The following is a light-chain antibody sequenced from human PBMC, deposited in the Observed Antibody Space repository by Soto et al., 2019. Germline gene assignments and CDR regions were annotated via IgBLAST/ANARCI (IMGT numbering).Light chain of an antibody. CDR2: DAS. V-gene: IGKV1-5*01. J-gene: IGKJ1*01. Sequence: DIQMTQSPSSLSASVGDRVTITCRASQSISSYLNWYQQKPGKAPKVLIYDASSLESGVPSRFSGSGSGTDFTLTISSLQPDDFATYYCQQYNSYWTFGQGTKVDI. CDR3: QQYNSYWT. CDR1: QSISSY.